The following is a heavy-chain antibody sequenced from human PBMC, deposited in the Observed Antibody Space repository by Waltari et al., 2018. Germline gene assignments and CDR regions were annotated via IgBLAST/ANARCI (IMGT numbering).Heavy chain of an antibody. Sequence: APGKGLEWVANIKQDGSEKYYVDSVKGRFTISRDNAKNSLYLQMNSLRAEDTAVYYCARVPNIVVVVAAPYNWYFDLWGRGTLVTVSS. CDR2: IKQDGSEK. CDR3: ARVPNIVVVVAAPYNWYFDL. V-gene: IGHV3-7*04. J-gene: IGHJ2*01. D-gene: IGHD2-15*01.